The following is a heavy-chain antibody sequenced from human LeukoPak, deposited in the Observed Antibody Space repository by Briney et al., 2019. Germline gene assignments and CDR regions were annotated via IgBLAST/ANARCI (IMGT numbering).Heavy chain of an antibody. J-gene: IGHJ4*02. CDR2: IYHSGST. CDR3: ARAALPPAAGTVIDY. V-gene: IGHV4-4*02. Sequence: SETLSLTCAVSGGSISSSNWWSWVRQPPGKGLEWTGEIYHSGSTNYNPSLKRRVTMSVDKSKNQFSLKLTSVTAADTAVYYCARAALPPAAGTVIDYWGQGTLVTVSS. D-gene: IGHD6-13*01. CDR1: GGSISSSNW.